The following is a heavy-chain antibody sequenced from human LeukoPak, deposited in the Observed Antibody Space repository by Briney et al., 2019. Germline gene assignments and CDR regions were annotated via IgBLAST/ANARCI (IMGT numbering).Heavy chain of an antibody. Sequence: PSETLSLTCTVSGGSISSGSYYWSWIRQPAGKGLEWIGRIYTSGSTNYNPSLKSRVTISVDTSKNQFSLKLSSVTAADTAMYYCATYSSSSGRAYWGQGTLVTVSS. D-gene: IGHD6-6*01. CDR3: ATYSSSSGRAY. J-gene: IGHJ4*02. V-gene: IGHV4-61*02. CDR1: GGSISSGSYY. CDR2: IYTSGST.